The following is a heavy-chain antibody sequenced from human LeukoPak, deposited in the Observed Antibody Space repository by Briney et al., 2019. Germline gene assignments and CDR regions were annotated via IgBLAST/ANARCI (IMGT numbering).Heavy chain of an antibody. CDR1: GGSISSSSYY. D-gene: IGHD6-13*01. CDR3: ARHRIAAADDAFEV. J-gene: IGHJ3*01. CDR2: IYYSGST. V-gene: IGHV4-39*01. Sequence: SETLSLTCTVSGGSISSSSYYWGWIRQPPGKGLEWIGTIYYSGSTYYNPSLKSRVTISVDTSKNLFSLKLSSVTAADTAVYYCARHRIAAADDAFEVWGQRTMVTVSS.